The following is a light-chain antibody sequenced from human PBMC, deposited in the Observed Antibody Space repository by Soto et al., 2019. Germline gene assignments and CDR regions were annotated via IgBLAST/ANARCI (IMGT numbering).Light chain of an antibody. CDR3: AAWDDSLSGHVV. J-gene: IGLJ2*01. CDR2: RNN. CDR1: SSNIGSYY. V-gene: IGLV1-47*01. Sequence: QSVLTQPPSASGTPGQRVTISCSGSSSNIGSYYVYWYQQLPGTAPKLLIYRNNQRPSGVPDRFSVSKSGTSASLAISGLRSEDEADYYCAAWDDSLSGHVVFGGGTKLTVL.